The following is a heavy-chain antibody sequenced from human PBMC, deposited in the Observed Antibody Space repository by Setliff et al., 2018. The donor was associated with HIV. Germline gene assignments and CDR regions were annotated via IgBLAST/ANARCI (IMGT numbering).Heavy chain of an antibody. D-gene: IGHD4-17*01. V-gene: IGHV4-39*01. CDR2: IYYSGST. CDR1: GGSISSSHYY. J-gene: IGHJ3*02. CDR3: ARPDYGGNSGTLAFHI. Sequence: SETLSLTCKVSGGSISSSHYYWGWIRQPPGKGLEWIGNIYYSGSTFYNPSLKSRVTISVDTSKNQFSLRLSSLTAADTAVFYCARPDYGGNSGTLAFHIWGQGKLVTVSS.